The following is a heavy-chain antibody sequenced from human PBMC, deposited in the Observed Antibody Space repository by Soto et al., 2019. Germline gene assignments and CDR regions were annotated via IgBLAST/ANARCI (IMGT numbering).Heavy chain of an antibody. D-gene: IGHD2-15*01. CDR2: INPNSGGT. CDR3: ARDLAKGGGSAGFDY. Sequence: QVQLVQSGAEVKKPGASVKVSCKASGYTFTGYYIHWVRQAPAQGLEWMGWINPNSGGTKYPQKFQGRVTMTRDTSIRTVYMSLTGLKSDETAVYFCARDLAKGGGSAGFDYWGQGTLVAVSS. J-gene: IGHJ4*02. CDR1: GYTFTGYY. V-gene: IGHV1-2*02.